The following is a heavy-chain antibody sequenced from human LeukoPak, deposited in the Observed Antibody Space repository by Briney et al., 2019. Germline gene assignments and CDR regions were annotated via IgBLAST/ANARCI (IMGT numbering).Heavy chain of an antibody. Sequence: SETLSLTCAVYGGSFSGYYWSWIRQPPGKGLEWIGEINHSGSTNYNPSLKSRVTISVDTSKNQFSLKLSSVTAADTAVYYCARQSRAEYFQHWGQGTLVTVSS. CDR1: GGSFSGYY. V-gene: IGHV4-34*01. CDR2: INHSGST. J-gene: IGHJ1*01. CDR3: ARQSRAEYFQH.